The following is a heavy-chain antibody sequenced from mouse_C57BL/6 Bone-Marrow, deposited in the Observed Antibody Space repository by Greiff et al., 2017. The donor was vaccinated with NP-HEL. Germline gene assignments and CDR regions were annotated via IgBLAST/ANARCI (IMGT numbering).Heavy chain of an antibody. J-gene: IGHJ3*01. V-gene: IGHV2-2*01. CDR1: GFSLTSYG. D-gene: IGHD2-4*01. CDR2: IWSGGST. Sequence: VQLQQSGPGLVQPSQSLSITCTVSGFSLTSYGVHWVRQSPGKGLEWLGVIWSGGSTDYNAAFISRLSISKDNSKSQVFFKMNSLQADDTAIYYCARNEYDGWVAYWGQGTLVTVSA. CDR3: ARNEYDGWVAY.